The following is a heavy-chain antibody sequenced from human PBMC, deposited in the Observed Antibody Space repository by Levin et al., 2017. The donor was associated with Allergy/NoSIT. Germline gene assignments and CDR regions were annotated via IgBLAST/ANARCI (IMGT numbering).Heavy chain of an antibody. J-gene: IGHJ4*02. CDR2: INPNTGGT. Sequence: ASVKVSCKASGYTFTGYYIHWVRQAPGQGLEWMGRINPNTGGTNYAQNFQGRLTMTRDTSITTAYMELSSLRSDDTAVDYCARGYGPYVRENAVEYWGPGTLVTVSS. CDR3: ARGYGPYVRENAVEY. CDR1: GYTFTGYY. D-gene: IGHD4-17*01. V-gene: IGHV1-2*06.